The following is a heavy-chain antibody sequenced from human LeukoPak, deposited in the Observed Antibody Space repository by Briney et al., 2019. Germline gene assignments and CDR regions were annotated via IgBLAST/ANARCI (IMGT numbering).Heavy chain of an antibody. CDR2: ISAYNGNT. Sequence: ASVKVSCKASGYTFTSYGISWVRQAPGQGLEWMGWISAYNGNTNYAQKLQGRVTMTTDTSTSTAYMELRSLRSDATAVYYCARDQGYSSSWYESGFDYWGQGTLVTVSS. D-gene: IGHD6-13*01. CDR1: GYTFTSYG. J-gene: IGHJ4*02. V-gene: IGHV1-18*01. CDR3: ARDQGYSSSWYESGFDY.